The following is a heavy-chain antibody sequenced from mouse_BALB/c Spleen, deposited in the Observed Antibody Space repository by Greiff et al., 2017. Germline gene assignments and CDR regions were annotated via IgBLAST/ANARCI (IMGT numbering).Heavy chain of an antibody. CDR3: AVDSSGSFAY. V-gene: IGHV1-69*01. Sequence: VQLQQPGAELVMPGASVKMSCKASGYTFTDYWMHWVKQRPGQGLEWIGAIDTSDSYTSYNQKIKGKATLTVDESSSTAYMQLSSLTSEDSAVYYCAVDSSGSFAYWGQGTLVTVSA. J-gene: IGHJ3*01. D-gene: IGHD3-2*01. CDR2: IDTSDSYT. CDR1: GYTFTDYW.